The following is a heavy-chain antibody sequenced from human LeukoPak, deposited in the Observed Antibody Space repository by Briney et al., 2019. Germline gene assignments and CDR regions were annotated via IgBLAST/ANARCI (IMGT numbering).Heavy chain of an antibody. CDR3: ARGYDFWSGYYSLAGYYYYYMDV. D-gene: IGHD3-3*01. J-gene: IGHJ6*03. V-gene: IGHV7-4-1*02. Sequence: ASVKVSCKASGYTFTSYAMNWVRQAPGQGLEWMGWINTNTGNPTYAQGFTGRFVFSLDTSVSTAYLQISSLKAEDTAVYYCARGYDFWSGYYSLAGYYYYYMDVWGKGTTVTVSS. CDR2: INTNTGNP. CDR1: GYTFTSYA.